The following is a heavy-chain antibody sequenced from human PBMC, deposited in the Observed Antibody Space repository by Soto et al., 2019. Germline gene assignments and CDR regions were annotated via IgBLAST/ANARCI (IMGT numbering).Heavy chain of an antibody. Sequence: GGSLRLSCAASGFTFSSYAMSWVRQAPGKGLEWVSAISGSGGSTYYADSVKGRFTISRDNSKNTLYLQMNSLRAEDTAVYYCAKGRHCSGGSCYRVYYYYYMDVWGKGTTVTVYS. CDR1: GFTFSSYA. V-gene: IGHV3-23*01. CDR2: ISGSGGST. CDR3: AKGRHCSGGSCYRVYYYYYMDV. J-gene: IGHJ6*03. D-gene: IGHD2-15*01.